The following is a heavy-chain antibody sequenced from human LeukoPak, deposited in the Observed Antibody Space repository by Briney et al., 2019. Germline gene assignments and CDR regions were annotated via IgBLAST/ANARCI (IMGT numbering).Heavy chain of an antibody. CDR1: GGTFSSYA. CDR2: IIPIFGTA. V-gene: IGHV1-69*13. J-gene: IGHJ4*02. D-gene: IGHD5-18*01. Sequence: SVKVSCKASGGTFSSYAISWVRQAPGQGLEWMGGIIPIFGTANYAQKFQGRVTITADESTSTAYMELSSLRSEDTAVYYCASTGGYSYGYFDYWGQGTLVTVSS. CDR3: ASTGGYSYGYFDY.